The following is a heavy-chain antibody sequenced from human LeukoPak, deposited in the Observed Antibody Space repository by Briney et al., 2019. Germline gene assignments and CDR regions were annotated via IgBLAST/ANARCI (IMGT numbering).Heavy chain of an antibody. D-gene: IGHD4-17*01. CDR3: ARDRDYGTQSWYFDL. V-gene: IGHV3-74*01. J-gene: IGHJ2*01. Sequence: GGSLRLSCAASGFTFSSYWMHWVRQAPGKGLVWVSRINSDGSSTSYADSVKGRFTISRDNAKNTLYLQMDSLRAEDTAVYFCARDRDYGTQSWYFDLWGRGTLVTVSS. CDR1: GFTFSSYW. CDR2: INSDGSST.